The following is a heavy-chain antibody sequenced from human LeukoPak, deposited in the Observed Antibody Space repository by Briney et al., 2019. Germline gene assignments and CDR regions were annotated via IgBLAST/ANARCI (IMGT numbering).Heavy chain of an antibody. CDR1: GYSFTTYW. J-gene: IGHJ4*02. D-gene: IGHD3-10*01. CDR2: TFPGGSDT. V-gene: IGHV5-51*01. Sequence: GESLKISCKASGYSFTTYWIGWVRQMPGKGLEWMGITFPGGSDTKYSPPFQGLVTISADKSISTAYLQWSSLKASETAMYYCARSGSGSYYDYWGQGTLVTVSS. CDR3: ARSGSGSYYDY.